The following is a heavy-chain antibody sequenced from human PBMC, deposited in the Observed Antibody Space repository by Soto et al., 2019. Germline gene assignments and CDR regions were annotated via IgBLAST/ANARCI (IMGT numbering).Heavy chain of an antibody. V-gene: IGHV1-18*04. Sequence: ASVKVSCKASGYTFTGYYMHWVRQAPGQGLEWMGWISTYNYNTNYAQNLQGRVTMTTDTSTNTAYMELRSLTSDDTAVYYCARVLAXSSGWLPFYWDQGTLVTVSS. J-gene: IGHJ4*02. D-gene: IGHD6-19*01. CDR3: ARVLAXSSGWLPFY. CDR1: GYTFTGYY. CDR2: ISTYNYNT.